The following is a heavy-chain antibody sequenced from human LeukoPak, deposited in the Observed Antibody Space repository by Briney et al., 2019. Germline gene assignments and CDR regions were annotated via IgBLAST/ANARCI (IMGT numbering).Heavy chain of an antibody. V-gene: IGHV4-59*12. Sequence: SETLSLTCTVSGGSISSYRWTWIRQPPGKGLEWIGYIYYTGSTNYNPSLKSRVTMALDKSKNHLSLNLTSVTAADTAVYYCSRENGAFSPFGYWGQGTLVTVPS. CDR1: GGSISSYR. CDR3: SRENGAFSPFGY. D-gene: IGHD2-8*01. CDR2: IYYTGST. J-gene: IGHJ4*02.